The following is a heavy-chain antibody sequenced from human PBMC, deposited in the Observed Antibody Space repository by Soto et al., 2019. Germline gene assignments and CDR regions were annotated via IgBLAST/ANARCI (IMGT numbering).Heavy chain of an antibody. CDR1: GFTFSDHA. Sequence: EEHLLESGGDLVQPGGALRLSCAASGFTFSDHAMTWVRQAPGKGLQWVSTIDAGGGATWDADSVRGRCTISRDNSKTTLSLQMNNLRPEDTAVYYCAKDGHRQDWYYHMDVWGKGTTVTVSS. J-gene: IGHJ6*03. CDR2: IDAGGGAT. D-gene: IGHD2-15*01. CDR3: AKDGHRQDWYYHMDV. V-gene: IGHV3-23*01.